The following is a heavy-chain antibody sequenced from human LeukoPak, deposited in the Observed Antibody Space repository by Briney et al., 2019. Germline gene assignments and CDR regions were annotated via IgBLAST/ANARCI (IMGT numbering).Heavy chain of an antibody. V-gene: IGHV1-2*02. CDR2: INPNSGGT. Sequence: EASVKVSCKASGYTFTGYYMHWVRQAPGQGLEWMGWINPNSGGTNYAQKFQGRVTMTRDTSISTAYMELSRLRSDDTAVYYCARRGYSGYDYFSDYWGQGTLVTVSS. CDR1: GYTFTGYY. D-gene: IGHD5-12*01. CDR3: ARRGYSGYDYFSDY. J-gene: IGHJ4*02.